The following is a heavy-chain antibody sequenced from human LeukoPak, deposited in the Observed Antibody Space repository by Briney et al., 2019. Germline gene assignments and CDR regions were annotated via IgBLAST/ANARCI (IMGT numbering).Heavy chain of an antibody. V-gene: IGHV3-48*03. CDR3: VRGGGPSYKYNAFDI. D-gene: IGHD2-15*01. Sequence: GGSLRLSCIASGLTSSIFEMNWVRQAPGKGLEWVSYISNSGSTTDYADPVKGRFTISRDNAKNSLYLQMSSLRVEDTAVYYCVRGGGPSYKYNAFDIWGQGTTVTAS. CDR2: ISNSGSTT. J-gene: IGHJ3*02. CDR1: GLTSSIFE.